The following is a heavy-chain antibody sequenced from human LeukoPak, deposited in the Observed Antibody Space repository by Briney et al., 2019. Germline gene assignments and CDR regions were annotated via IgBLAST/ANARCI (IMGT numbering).Heavy chain of an antibody. V-gene: IGHV3-30*03. Sequence: GRSLRLSCAASGFTFSSYGMHWVRQAPGKGLEWVAVISYDGSNKYYADSVKGRFTISRDNAKNSLYLQMNSLRAEDTAVYYCARFKYQLLFFDYWGQGTLVTVSS. CDR3: ARFKYQLLFFDY. D-gene: IGHD2-2*01. CDR1: GFTFSSYG. CDR2: ISYDGSNK. J-gene: IGHJ4*02.